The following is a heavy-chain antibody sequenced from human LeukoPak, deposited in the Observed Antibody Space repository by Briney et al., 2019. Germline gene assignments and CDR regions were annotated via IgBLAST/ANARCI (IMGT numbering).Heavy chain of an antibody. V-gene: IGHV4-59*08. CDR3: ARHSGYSYGLDAFDI. CDR1: GGSISSYY. CDR2: IYYSGST. Sequence: SETLSLACTVSGGSISSYYWSWIRQPPGKGLEWIGYIYYSGSTNYNPSLKSRVTISVDTSKNQFSLKLSSVTAADTAVYYCARHSGYSYGLDAFDIWGQGTMVTVSS. D-gene: IGHD5-18*01. J-gene: IGHJ3*02.